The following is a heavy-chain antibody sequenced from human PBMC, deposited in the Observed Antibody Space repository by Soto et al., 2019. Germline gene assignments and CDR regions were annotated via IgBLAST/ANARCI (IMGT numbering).Heavy chain of an antibody. CDR3: AREPVVPAAMVRYNWFDP. CDR2: INHSGST. J-gene: IGHJ5*02. D-gene: IGHD2-2*01. CDR1: GGSFSGYY. V-gene: IGHV4-34*01. Sequence: SETLSLTCAVYGGSFSGYYWSWIRQPPGKGLEWIGEINHSGSTNYNPSLKSRVTISVDTSKNQFSLKLSSVTAADTAVYYCAREPVVPAAMVRYNWFDPWGQGTLVTVSS.